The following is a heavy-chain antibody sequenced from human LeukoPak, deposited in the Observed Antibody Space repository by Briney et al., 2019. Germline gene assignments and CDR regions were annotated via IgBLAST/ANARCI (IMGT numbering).Heavy chain of an antibody. V-gene: IGHV3-30-3*01. D-gene: IGHD2-8*02. Sequence: GGSLRLSCAASGFTFSSYAMHWVRQAPGKGLEWVAVISYDGSNKYYTDSVKGRFTTSRDNSKNTLYLQMNSLRAEDTAVYYCARDHLVDSVFDYWGQGTLVTVSS. J-gene: IGHJ4*02. CDR2: ISYDGSNK. CDR1: GFTFSSYA. CDR3: ARDHLVDSVFDY.